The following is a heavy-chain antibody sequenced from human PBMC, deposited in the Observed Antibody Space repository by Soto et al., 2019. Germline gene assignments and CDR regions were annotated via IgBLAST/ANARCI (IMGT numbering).Heavy chain of an antibody. J-gene: IGHJ3*02. CDR3: ARVHCSSTSCYVHAFDI. D-gene: IGHD2-2*01. CDR2: INWNGGST. Sequence: GGSLRLSCAASGFTFDDYGMSWVRQAPGKGLEWVSGINWNGGSTGYADSVKGRFTISRDNAKNSLYLQMNSLRAEDTALYHSARVHCSSTSCYVHAFDIWGQGTMVTVSS. CDR1: GFTFDDYG. V-gene: IGHV3-20*01.